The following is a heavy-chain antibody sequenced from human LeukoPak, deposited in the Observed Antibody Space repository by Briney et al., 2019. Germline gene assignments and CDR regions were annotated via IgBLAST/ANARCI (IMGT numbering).Heavy chain of an antibody. CDR3: AKDRRSRSSSSRGAFDY. CDR1: GFTFSSYA. Sequence: GGSLRLSCAASGFTFSSYAMSWVRQAPGKGLGWVSAISGSGGSTYYADSVKGRFTISRDNSKNTLYLQMNSLRAEDTAVYYCAKDRRSRSSSSRGAFDYWGQGTLVTVSS. V-gene: IGHV3-23*01. D-gene: IGHD6-6*01. J-gene: IGHJ4*02. CDR2: ISGSGGST.